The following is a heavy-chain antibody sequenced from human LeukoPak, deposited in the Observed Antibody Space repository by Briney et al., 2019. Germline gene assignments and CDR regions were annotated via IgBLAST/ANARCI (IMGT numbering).Heavy chain of an antibody. CDR3: ERGRDGYNYYYFDY. V-gene: IGHV3-21*01. D-gene: IGHD5-24*01. J-gene: IGHJ4*02. Sequence: GRSLRLSCAASGFTFSSHCMHWARQVPGKGRECVSSISSSSRYIYYANSVKDRFTIARDNGKNSLYLQMNSLRAEDTAVYYGERGRDGYNYYYFDYWGQGTLVTVSS. CDR2: ISSSSRYI. CDR1: GFTFSSHC.